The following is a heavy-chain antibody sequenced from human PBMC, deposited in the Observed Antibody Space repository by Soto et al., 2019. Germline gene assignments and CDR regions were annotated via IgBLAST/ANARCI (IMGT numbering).Heavy chain of an antibody. V-gene: IGHV3-30*18. J-gene: IGHJ4*02. CDR3: AKARGRIVGANYFDY. CDR1: GFTFSNYG. Sequence: LRLSCVGSGFTFSNYGMHWVRQPPGKGLEGVSLISDDGDKRYYAASVRGRLSISRDNSKDTLYLQIYCQGPDDTAVYFCAKARGRIVGANYFDYWGQGPTVAVSS. CDR2: ISDDGDKR. D-gene: IGHD1-26*01.